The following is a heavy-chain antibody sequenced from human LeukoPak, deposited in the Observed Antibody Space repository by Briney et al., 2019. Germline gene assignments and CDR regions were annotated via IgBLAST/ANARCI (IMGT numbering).Heavy chain of an antibody. CDR2: IYHSGST. D-gene: IGHD3-10*01. J-gene: IGHJ1*01. CDR3: ARKGSYYDLADD. V-gene: IGHV4-38-2*02. Sequence: SETLSLTCTVSGYSISSGYYWGWIRQPPGKGLEWIGSIYHSGSTYYSPSLKSRVTISVDTSKNQFSLKLSSVTAADTAVYYCARKGSYYDLADDWGQGTLVTVSS. CDR1: GYSISSGYY.